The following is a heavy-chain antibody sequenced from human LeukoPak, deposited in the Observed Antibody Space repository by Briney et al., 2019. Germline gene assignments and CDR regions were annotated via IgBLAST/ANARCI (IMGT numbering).Heavy chain of an antibody. J-gene: IGHJ4*02. CDR3: ARDLLYYSGSGSPLEY. Sequence: SETLSLTCTVSGGSISSSSYCWGWIRQPPGKGLEWIGSMYYSGSTYYNPSLKSRVTISVDTSKNHLSLKLNSVTAADTAVYYCARDLLYYSGSGSPLEYWGQGTLVTVSS. CDR2: MYYSGST. D-gene: IGHD3-10*01. CDR1: GGSISSSSYC. V-gene: IGHV4-39*07.